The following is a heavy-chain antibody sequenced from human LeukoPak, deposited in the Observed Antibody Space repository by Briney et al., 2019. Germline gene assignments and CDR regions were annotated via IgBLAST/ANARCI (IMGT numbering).Heavy chain of an antibody. V-gene: IGHV4-34*01. CDR1: GGSFSGYY. Sequence: PSETLSLTCAVYGGSFSGYYWSWIRQPPGKGLEWIGEINHSGSTNYNPPLKSRVTISVDTSKNQFSLKLSSVTAADTAVYYCARDVRLPQGYWGQGTLVTVSS. D-gene: IGHD6-25*01. CDR2: INHSGST. J-gene: IGHJ4*02. CDR3: ARDVRLPQGY.